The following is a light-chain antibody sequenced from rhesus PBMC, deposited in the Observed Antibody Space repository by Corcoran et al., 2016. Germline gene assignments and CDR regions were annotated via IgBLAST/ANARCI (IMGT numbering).Light chain of an antibody. V-gene: IGKV2S2*01. Sequence: DIVMTQTPLSLPVTPGDPSSISCRSSQSLLHSNGNTYLDWYLQRPGQSLRLLIYKGTHWESGVPDRVSAGGSGTDFTLKISRVEPKGVGVYYCMQSTKDPRTFGQGTKVEIK. CDR2: KGT. J-gene: IGKJ1*01. CDR3: MQSTKDPRT. CDR1: QSLLHSNGNTY.